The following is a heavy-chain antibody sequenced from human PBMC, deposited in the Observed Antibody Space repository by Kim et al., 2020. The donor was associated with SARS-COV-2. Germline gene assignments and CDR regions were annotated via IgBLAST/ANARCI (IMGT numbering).Heavy chain of an antibody. Sequence: YADSVKGRLTISRDNAKNTLYLQMNSLRAEETAVYYCARRQFTSGWYYFDYWGQGTLVTVSS. V-gene: IGHV3-74*01. J-gene: IGHJ4*02. CDR3: ARRQFTSGWYYFDY. D-gene: IGHD6-19*01.